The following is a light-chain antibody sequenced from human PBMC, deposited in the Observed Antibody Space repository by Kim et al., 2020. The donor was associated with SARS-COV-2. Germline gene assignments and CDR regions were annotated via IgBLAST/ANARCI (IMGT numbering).Light chain of an antibody. CDR2: GTS. J-gene: IGKJ2*01. CDR3: QQYDRSPYT. Sequence: LSPGERATLSCRSSQSVAINHLTWFQQKPGQAPRLLIYGTSSRATGIPDRFSASESGTDFTLTISRLEPEDFAVYYCQQYDRSPYTFGQGTKLEI. CDR1: QSVAINH. V-gene: IGKV3-20*01.